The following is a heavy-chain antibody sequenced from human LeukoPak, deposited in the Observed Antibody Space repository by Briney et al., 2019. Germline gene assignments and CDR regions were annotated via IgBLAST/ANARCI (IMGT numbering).Heavy chain of an antibody. CDR1: GYTFTGYY. D-gene: IGHD3-3*01. CDR2: INPNSGDT. CDR3: ARSRLGFNRYDFWSGATPAPRQFDP. J-gene: IGHJ5*02. V-gene: IGHV1-2*02. Sequence: ASVKVSRKASGYTFTGYYIHWVRQAPGQGLEWMGWINPNSGDTNYAQKFQGRVTMTRDTSISTAYMELSRLRSDDTAVYYCARSRLGFNRYDFWSGATPAPRQFDPWGQGTLVTVSS.